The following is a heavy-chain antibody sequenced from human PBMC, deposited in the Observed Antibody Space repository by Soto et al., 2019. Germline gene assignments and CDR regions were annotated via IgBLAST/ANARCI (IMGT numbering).Heavy chain of an antibody. J-gene: IGHJ4*02. D-gene: IGHD3-22*01. Sequence: AASVKVSCKASGGTFSSYAISWVRQAPGQGLEWMGGIIPIFGTANYAQKFQGRVTITADKSTSTAYMELSSLRSEDTAVYYCARGFYYDSSGYPIYFDYWGQGTLVTVSS. CDR3: ARGFYYDSSGYPIYFDY. CDR1: GGTFSSYA. V-gene: IGHV1-69*06. CDR2: IIPIFGTA.